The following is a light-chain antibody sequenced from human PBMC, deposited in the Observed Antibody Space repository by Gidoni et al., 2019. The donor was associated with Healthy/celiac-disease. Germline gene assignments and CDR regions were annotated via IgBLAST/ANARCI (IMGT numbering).Light chain of an antibody. V-gene: IGKV3-20*01. CDR2: GAS. CDR3: QQYGSSPPRFT. CDR1: QSVSSSY. Sequence: IVLTQSPGTLSLSPGERAILACRASQSVSSSYLAWYQQKPGQAPRLLIYGASSRATGIPDRFSGSGSGTDFTLTISRLEPEDFAVYYCQQYGSSPPRFTFGPGTKVDIK. J-gene: IGKJ3*01.